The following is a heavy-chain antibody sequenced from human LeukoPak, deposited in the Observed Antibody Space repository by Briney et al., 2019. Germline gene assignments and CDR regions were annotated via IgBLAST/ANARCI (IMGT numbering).Heavy chain of an antibody. CDR2: ISNDGGSK. D-gene: IGHD2-21*01. V-gene: IGHV3-23*01. Sequence: GGSLRLSCTVSGVTFSRYAMSWFRQAPGKGLEWVAVISNDGGSKYYTDSVKGRFTISRDNSKNTLFLQMNSLRAEDTAVYYCLKLLGTIYPLWGMDVWGRGTTVTVSS. CDR3: LKLLGTIYPLWGMDV. J-gene: IGHJ6*02. CDR1: GVTFSRYA.